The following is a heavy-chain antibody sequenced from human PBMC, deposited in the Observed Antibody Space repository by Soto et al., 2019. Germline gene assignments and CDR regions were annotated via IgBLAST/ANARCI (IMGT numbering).Heavy chain of an antibody. CDR3: AKETATGGGAFDI. V-gene: IGHV3-23*01. J-gene: IGHJ3*02. Sequence: GGSLRLSCAASGFTCSSYDMSWVRQAPGKGLEWVSTILVGGSTHYPDSVKGRFTISRDNSKNTVFLQMNSLTAGDTAVYYCAKETATGGGAFDICGQGPMVTVSS. CDR1: GFTCSSYD. D-gene: IGHD2-8*02. CDR2: ILVGGST.